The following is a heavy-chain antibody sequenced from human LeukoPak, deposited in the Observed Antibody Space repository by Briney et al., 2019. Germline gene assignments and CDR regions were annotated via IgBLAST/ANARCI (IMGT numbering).Heavy chain of an antibody. CDR1: GFTFSSYG. D-gene: IGHD3-9*01. CDR3: AKDKYDILTGYYPTGGYFDY. CDR2: IRYDGSNK. J-gene: IGHJ4*02. V-gene: IGHV3-30*02. Sequence: GGSLRLSCAASGFTFSSYGMHWVRQAPGKGLEWVAFIRYDGSNKYYADSVKGRFTISRDNSKNTLYLQMNSLRAEDTAVYYCAKDKYDILTGYYPTGGYFDYWGQGTLVTVSS.